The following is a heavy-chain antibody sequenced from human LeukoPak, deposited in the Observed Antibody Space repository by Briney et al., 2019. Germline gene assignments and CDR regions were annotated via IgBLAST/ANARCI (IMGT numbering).Heavy chain of an antibody. CDR1: RFTFSSYA. J-gene: IGHJ4*02. Sequence: GGSLRLSCAASRFTFSSYAMSWVRQAPGKGLEWVSAISGSGGSTYYADSVKGRFTISRDNSKNTLYLQMNSLRAEDTAVYYCARMDYSNSFDYWGQGTLVTVSS. CDR2: ISGSGGST. D-gene: IGHD4-11*01. V-gene: IGHV3-23*01. CDR3: ARMDYSNSFDY.